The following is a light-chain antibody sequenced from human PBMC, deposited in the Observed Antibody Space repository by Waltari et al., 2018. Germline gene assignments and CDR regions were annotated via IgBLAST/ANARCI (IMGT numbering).Light chain of an antibody. V-gene: IGLV1-40*01. Sequence: QSVLTQPPSVSGAPGPRVTISCTGSSPNIGPGSDVHWYQQLPGTAPKLLIYGNSNRPSGVPDRFSGSKSGTSASLAITGLQAEDEADYYCQSYDSSLSGSVFGGGTKLTVL. CDR1: SPNIGPGSD. CDR2: GNS. CDR3: QSYDSSLSGSV. J-gene: IGLJ2*01.